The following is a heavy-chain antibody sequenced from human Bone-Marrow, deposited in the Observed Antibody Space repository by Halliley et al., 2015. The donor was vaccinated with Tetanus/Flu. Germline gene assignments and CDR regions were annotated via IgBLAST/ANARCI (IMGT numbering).Heavy chain of an antibody. J-gene: IGHJ4*02. CDR2: IYVGGIP. V-gene: IGHV4-59*01. D-gene: IGHD5-12*01. CDR3: ARMGRRGGDNYFY. Sequence: WIGYIYVGGIPNPNPSLKGRVAMSMDTSKNQFSLKLTSVTAADTAVYYCARMGRRGGDNYFYWGQGSLVTVSS.